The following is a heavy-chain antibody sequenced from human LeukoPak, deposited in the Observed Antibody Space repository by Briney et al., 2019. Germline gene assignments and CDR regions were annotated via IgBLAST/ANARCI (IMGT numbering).Heavy chain of an antibody. CDR2: ISAYNGNT. Sequence: GASVKVSCKASGYTFTSYGISWVRQAPGQGLEWMGWISAYNGNTNYAQKLQGRVTMTTDTSTSTAYMELRSLRSDDTAVYYCARDVRFLEWLSAEKDYWGQGTLVTVSS. CDR3: ARDVRFLEWLSAEKDY. D-gene: IGHD3-3*01. V-gene: IGHV1-18*01. J-gene: IGHJ4*02. CDR1: GYTFTSYG.